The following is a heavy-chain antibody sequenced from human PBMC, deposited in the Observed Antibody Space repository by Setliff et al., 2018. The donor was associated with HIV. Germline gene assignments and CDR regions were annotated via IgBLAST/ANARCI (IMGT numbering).Heavy chain of an antibody. Sequence: SETLSLTCTVSGGSISSDTYHYSWIRQPAGKGLEWIGQTYSSGSTKCNPSLKSRVTISVDTSKKQFSLKLSSVTAADTAVYYCARLITRGAARPLGGDAFDIWGQGTMDTVSS. V-gene: IGHV4-61*09. D-gene: IGHD6-6*01. CDR1: GGSISSDTYH. CDR2: TYSSGST. CDR3: ARLITRGAARPLGGDAFDI. J-gene: IGHJ3*02.